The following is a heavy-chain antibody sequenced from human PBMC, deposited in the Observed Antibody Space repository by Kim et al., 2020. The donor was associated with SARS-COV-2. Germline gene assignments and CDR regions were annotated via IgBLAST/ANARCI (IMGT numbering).Heavy chain of an antibody. Sequence: GGSLRLSCVASGFSFSSYWMSWARQAPGKGLEWVALINQDASKTYYADSVRGRFTISRDNAKNSVFFQMSSLRAEDTAVYYCVDRHGWGQGTMVTVSS. J-gene: IGHJ6*02. V-gene: IGHV3-7*01. CDR3: VDRHG. CDR1: GFSFSSYW. CDR2: INQDASKT.